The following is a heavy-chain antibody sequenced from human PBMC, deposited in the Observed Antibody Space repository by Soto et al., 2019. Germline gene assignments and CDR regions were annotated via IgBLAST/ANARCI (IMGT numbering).Heavy chain of an antibody. J-gene: IGHJ4*02. V-gene: IGHV4-4*02. Sequence: SETRSRTSAVSGGSISSSSWWGWVRQPPGKGLEWFGEIYHSGNTNYNPSRKSRVSISVDKSKNQFSLKLSSVTAADTAVYYSARDHKKVTTVTSSDDWGQGTLVTVSS. CDR2: IYHSGNT. CDR3: ARDHKKVTTVTSSDD. D-gene: IGHD4-17*01. CDR1: GGSISSSSW.